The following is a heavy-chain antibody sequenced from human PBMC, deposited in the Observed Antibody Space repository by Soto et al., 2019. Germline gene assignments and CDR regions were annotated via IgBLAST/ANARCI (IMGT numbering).Heavy chain of an antibody. CDR2: ISGFNGQT. CDR1: GNTFASHG. J-gene: IGHJ4*02. D-gene: IGHD3-10*01. V-gene: IGHV1-18*01. CDR3: ARVDPRGVAVVRDY. Sequence: QVQLVQSGPEVKKPGASVKVSCKASGNTFASHGFSWVRQAPGQGLEWMGWISGFNGQTNYALKFQGRVTLTTDTSTSTAYRELRSLRSEDTAVYFCARVDPRGVAVVRDYWGQGTLVNVSS.